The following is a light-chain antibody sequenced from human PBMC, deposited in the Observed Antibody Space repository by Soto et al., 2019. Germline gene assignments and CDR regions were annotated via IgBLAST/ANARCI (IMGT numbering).Light chain of an antibody. V-gene: IGLV2-23*01. J-gene: IGLJ2*01. CDR2: EGN. CDR1: SSDVGTYHL. Sequence: QSVLPQPASVSGSPGQSITISCTGTSSDVGTYHLVSWYQQHPGNAPKLMIYEGNKRPSGVSNRFSGSKSGNPASLTISGLQAEDEGDYYCSSYVGSGTYVVFGGGTKLTVL. CDR3: SSYVGSGTYVV.